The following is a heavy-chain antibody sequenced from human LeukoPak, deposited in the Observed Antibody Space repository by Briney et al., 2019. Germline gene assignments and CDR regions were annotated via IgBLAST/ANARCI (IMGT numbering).Heavy chain of an antibody. CDR2: MNLNSGET. CDR1: GYTFSSHD. Sequence: ASVKVSCKAAGYTFSSHDIYWVRQAPGQGVEWMGWMNLNSGETYYAQNFQGRLSITSDTSKSTNYVDMASLAPEDTAVYYCARVPVPAPRRGLYFDYWGQGTLITVSS. CDR3: ARVPVPAPRRGLYFDY. J-gene: IGHJ4*02. D-gene: IGHD2-2*01. V-gene: IGHV1-8*01.